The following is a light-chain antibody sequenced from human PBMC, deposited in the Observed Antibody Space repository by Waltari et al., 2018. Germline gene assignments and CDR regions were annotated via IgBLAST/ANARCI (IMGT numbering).Light chain of an antibody. V-gene: IGKV3-11*01. CDR3: QQRSEWPLT. J-gene: IGKJ4*01. Sequence: EIVLTQPPATLSLSPGERATLSCRASQDISNYLGWYQQKLGQAPRLLIYDASNRATGIPARFSGSGSATDFTLTISRLEPEDFAVYYCQQRSEWPLTFGGGTKVEIK. CDR1: QDISNY. CDR2: DAS.